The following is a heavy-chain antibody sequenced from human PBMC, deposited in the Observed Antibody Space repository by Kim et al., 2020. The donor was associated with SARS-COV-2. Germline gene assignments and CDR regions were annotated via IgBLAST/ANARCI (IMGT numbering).Heavy chain of an antibody. CDR2: ISYDGSNK. Sequence: GGSLRLSCAASGFTFSSYAMHWVRQAPGKGLEWVAVISYDGSNKYYADSVKGRFTISRDNSKNTLYLQMNSLRAEDTAVYYCARDPSYCSGGSCYLMGWYYYGMDVWGQGTTVTVSS. CDR3: ARDPSYCSGGSCYLMGWYYYGMDV. CDR1: GFTFSSYA. J-gene: IGHJ6*02. V-gene: IGHV3-30-3*01. D-gene: IGHD2-15*01.